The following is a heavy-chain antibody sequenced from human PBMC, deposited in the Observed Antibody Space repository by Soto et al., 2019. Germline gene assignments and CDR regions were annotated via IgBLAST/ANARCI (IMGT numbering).Heavy chain of an antibody. CDR2: IYHTGIT. D-gene: IGHD3-22*01. Sequence: PSETLSLTCIVSGGSISSGDYYWSWIRQPPGKGLEWIGYIYHTGITFHNPSLKSRITISADTSKNQFSLKLSSVTAADTAVYYCARPNYYDSSGPHYYYGMDVWGQGTTVT. V-gene: IGHV4-30-4*01. CDR1: GGSISSGDYY. J-gene: IGHJ6*02. CDR3: ARPNYYDSSGPHYYYGMDV.